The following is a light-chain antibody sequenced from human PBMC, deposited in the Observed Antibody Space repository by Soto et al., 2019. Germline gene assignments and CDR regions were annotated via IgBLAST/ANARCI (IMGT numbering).Light chain of an antibody. Sequence: DIQMTQSPSTLSASVGDRVIITCRASQSISTWLAWYQQKPGTVPKLLIYKASSLQSGVPSRFSGSGSGTEFTLTISSLQPDDFATYYCLQHNNYPPITFGQGTRLEIK. J-gene: IGKJ5*01. CDR2: KAS. CDR1: QSISTW. CDR3: LQHNNYPPIT. V-gene: IGKV1-5*03.